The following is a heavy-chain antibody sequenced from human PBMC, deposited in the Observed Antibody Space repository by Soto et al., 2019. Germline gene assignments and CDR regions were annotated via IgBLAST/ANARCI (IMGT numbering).Heavy chain of an antibody. Sequence: SETLSLTCGVFGGHFNGFYWSWIRQPPGKGLEWIGEINPGGSTHYNPSLRSRLTLSADTSRNQFSLRLSSVTAADTAVYYCTRFRWLQPPTRPDHYYYGMDVWGPGTTVTVSS. CDR1: GGHFNGFY. CDR3: TRFRWLQPPTRPDHYYYGMDV. V-gene: IGHV4-34*01. D-gene: IGHD6-19*01. J-gene: IGHJ6*02. CDR2: INPGGST.